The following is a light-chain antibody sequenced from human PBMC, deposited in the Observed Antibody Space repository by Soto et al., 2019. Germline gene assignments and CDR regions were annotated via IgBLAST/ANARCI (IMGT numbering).Light chain of an antibody. Sequence: EIVMTQSPATLSVSPWERAALSCMASQSVSSNLAWYQQKPGQAPRLLIYGASTRATGIPARFSGSGSGTEFTLTISSLQSEDFAVYYCQQYNNWPSITFGQRTRLEIK. CDR1: QSVSSN. V-gene: IGKV3-15*01. CDR3: QQYNNWPSIT. CDR2: GAS. J-gene: IGKJ5*01.